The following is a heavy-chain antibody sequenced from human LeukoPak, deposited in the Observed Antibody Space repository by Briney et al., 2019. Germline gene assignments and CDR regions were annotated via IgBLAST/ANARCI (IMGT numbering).Heavy chain of an antibody. CDR3: ARAPFQRYPGYSSGWLHY. V-gene: IGHV1-2*02. J-gene: IGHJ4*02. CDR2: INLNSGGT. CDR1: GYTFTGYY. D-gene: IGHD6-19*01. Sequence: GASVKVSCKASGYTFTGYYMHWVRQAPGQGLEWMGWINLNSGGTNYAQKFQGRVTMTRDTSISTAYMELSRLRSDDTAVYYCARAPFQRYPGYSSGWLHYWGQGTLVTVSS.